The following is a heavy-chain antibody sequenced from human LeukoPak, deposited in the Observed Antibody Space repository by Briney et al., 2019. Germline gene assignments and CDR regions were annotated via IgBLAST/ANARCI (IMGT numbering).Heavy chain of an antibody. V-gene: IGHV4-59*08. D-gene: IGHD3-9*01. CDR1: GGSISSYY. CDR2: IYYSGST. CDR3: ARQGAEASTWYYDILTGRRGEFDY. J-gene: IGHJ4*02. Sequence: SETLSLTCTVHGGSISSYYWSSIRQPPGKGLEWIGDIYYSGSTNYNPSLKSRVTISVDTSKNQFSLKLSSVTAADTAVYYCARQGAEASTWYYDILTGRRGEFDYWGQGTLVTVSS.